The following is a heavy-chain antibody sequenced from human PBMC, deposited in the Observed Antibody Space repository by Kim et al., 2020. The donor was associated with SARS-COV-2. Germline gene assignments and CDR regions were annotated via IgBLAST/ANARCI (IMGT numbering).Heavy chain of an antibody. V-gene: IGHV3-21*01. CDR2: ISSSSSYI. CDR3: AREVSLIPAAPYYFDY. CDR1: GFTFSSYS. Sequence: GGSLRLSCAASGFTFSSYSMNWVRQAPGKGLEWVSSISSSSSYIYYADSVKGRFTISRDNAKNSLYLQMNSLRAEDTAVYYCAREVSLIPAAPYYFDYWGQGTLVTVSS. D-gene: IGHD2-2*01. J-gene: IGHJ4*02.